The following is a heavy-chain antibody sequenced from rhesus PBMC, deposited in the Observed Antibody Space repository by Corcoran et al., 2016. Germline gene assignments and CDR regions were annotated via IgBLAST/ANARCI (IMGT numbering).Heavy chain of an antibody. J-gene: IGHJ4*01. CDR1: GYTFTDYY. CDR3: ARKGFDY. CDR2: INPYNGNT. Sequence: QVQLVQSGAEVKKPGSSVKVSCKASGYTFTDYYMHWVRQAPRQGLEWMGWINPYNGNTKYTQKFQGKVTMNRDTSTSTAYMELSSLRSEDTAVYYCARKGFDYWGQGVLVTVSS. V-gene: IGHV1S2*01.